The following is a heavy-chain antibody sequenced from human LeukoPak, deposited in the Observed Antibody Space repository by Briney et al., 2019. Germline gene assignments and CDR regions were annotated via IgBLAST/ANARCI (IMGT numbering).Heavy chain of an antibody. D-gene: IGHD4-23*01. V-gene: IGHV4-39*07. J-gene: IGHJ4*02. Sequence: PSETLSLTCTVSGGSISSSSYYWGWIRQPPGKGLEWIGSIYYSGSTYYNPSLKSRVTISVDTSKNQFSLKLSSVTAADTAVYYCARAGSVYGGIDYWGQGTLVTVSS. CDR3: ARAGSVYGGIDY. CDR1: GGSISSSSYY. CDR2: IYYSGST.